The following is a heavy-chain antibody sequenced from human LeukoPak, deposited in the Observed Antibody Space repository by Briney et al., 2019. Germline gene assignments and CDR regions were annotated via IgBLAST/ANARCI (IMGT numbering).Heavy chain of an antibody. CDR3: AREGPKYSSAFDI. D-gene: IGHD2-21*01. J-gene: IGHJ3*02. Sequence: SVKVSCKASGGTFSSYAISWVRQAPGQGLEWMGGIIPIFGTANYAQKFQGRVTITADESTSAAYMELSSLRSEDTAVYYCAREGPKYSSAFDIWGQGTMVTVSS. V-gene: IGHV1-69*01. CDR2: IIPIFGTA. CDR1: GGTFSSYA.